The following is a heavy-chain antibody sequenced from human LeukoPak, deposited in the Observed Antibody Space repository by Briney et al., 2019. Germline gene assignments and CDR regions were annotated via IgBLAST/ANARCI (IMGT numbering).Heavy chain of an antibody. V-gene: IGHV3-23*01. Sequence: HPGGSLRLSCAASGFTFSSYAMSWVRQAPGKGLEWVSAISGGGGSAYYADSVKGRFTISRDNSKNTLYLQMNSLRAEDTAVYYCARETCSSTSCSTDYWGQGTLVTVSS. J-gene: IGHJ4*02. D-gene: IGHD2-2*01. CDR1: GFTFSSYA. CDR3: ARETCSSTSCSTDY. CDR2: ISGGGGSA.